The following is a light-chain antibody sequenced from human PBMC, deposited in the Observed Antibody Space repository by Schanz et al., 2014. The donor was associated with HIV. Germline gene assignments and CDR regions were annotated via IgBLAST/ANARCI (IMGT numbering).Light chain of an antibody. CDR2: END. Sequence: NFMLTQPHSVSESPGKTITISCAGSSGSIARNSVQWYQQRPGSAPTPLIYENDQRPSGVPDRFSGSIDRSSNSASLTISGLTTEDEAVYFCQSSDSDNSGVFGGGTKLTVL. V-gene: IGLV6-57*02. CDR1: SGSIARNS. CDR3: QSSDSDNSGV. J-gene: IGLJ2*01.